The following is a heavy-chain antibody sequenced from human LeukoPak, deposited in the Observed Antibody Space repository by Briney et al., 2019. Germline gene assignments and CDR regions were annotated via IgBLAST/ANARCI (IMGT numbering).Heavy chain of an antibody. V-gene: IGHV4-59*01. J-gene: IGHJ4*02. CDR1: GDSIRNYY. Sequence: PSETLSLTCTVSGDSIRNYYWNWIRQPPGKGLEWIGYIYHSGNTNYNPSLKSRLTMSIDTSTNQFSLKLTSVSAADTAVYYCARATYGSGSYYVVNFDSWGQGNLVTVSS. CDR2: IYHSGNT. CDR3: ARATYGSGSYYVVNFDS. D-gene: IGHD3-10*01.